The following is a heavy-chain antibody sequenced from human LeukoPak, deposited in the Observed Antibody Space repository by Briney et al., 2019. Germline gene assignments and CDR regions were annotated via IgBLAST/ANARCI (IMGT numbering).Heavy chain of an antibody. CDR1: GFTLSSYA. V-gene: IGHV3-30*01. CDR3: ARDRGEWLLLYYFDY. J-gene: IGHJ4*02. D-gene: IGHD3-22*01. CDR2: ISYDGSNK. Sequence: GGSLRLSCAASGFTLSSYAMHWVRQAPGKGLEWVAVISYDGSNKYYADSVKGRFTISRDNSKNTLYLQMNSLRAEDTAVYYCARDRGEWLLLYYFDYWGQGTLVTVSS.